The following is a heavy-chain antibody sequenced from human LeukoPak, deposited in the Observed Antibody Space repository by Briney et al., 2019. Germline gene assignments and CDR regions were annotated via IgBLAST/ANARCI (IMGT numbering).Heavy chain of an antibody. CDR2: IYPGDSDT. D-gene: IGHD3-9*01. V-gene: IGHV5-51*01. J-gene: IGHJ3*02. CDR1: GYSFTIYW. Sequence: GESLKISCKGSGYSFTIYWIGWVRQMPGKGLEWMGIIYPGDSDTRYSPSFQGQVTISADKSISTAYLQWSSLKASDTAMYYCARPTGYYISLDAFDIWGQGTMVTVSS. CDR3: ARPTGYYISLDAFDI.